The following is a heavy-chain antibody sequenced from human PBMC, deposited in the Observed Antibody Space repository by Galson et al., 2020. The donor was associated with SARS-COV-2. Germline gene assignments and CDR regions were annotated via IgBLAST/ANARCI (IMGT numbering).Heavy chain of an antibody. Sequence: KMSGPTLVKPTETLTLTCTVSGFSLSNARMGVSWIRQPPGKALEWLAHIFSSDEKSYSTSLKSRLTISKDTSKSQVVLTMTNMDPVDTATYYCARIDIRERNFSSWLFDYWGQGTLVTVSS. CDR1: GFSLSNARMG. D-gene: IGHD6-13*01. CDR3: ARIDIRERNFSSWLFDY. J-gene: IGHJ4*02. CDR2: IFSSDEK. V-gene: IGHV2-26*01.